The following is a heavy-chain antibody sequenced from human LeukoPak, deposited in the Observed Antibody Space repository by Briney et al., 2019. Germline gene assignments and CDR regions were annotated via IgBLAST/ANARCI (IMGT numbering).Heavy chain of an antibody. CDR1: GGSISSYY. Sequence: PSETLSLTCTVSGGSISSYYWSCIRQPPGKGLEWSGYIYYSGSTNYNPSLKSRVTISVDTSKNQFSLKLSSVNAADTAVYYCAREVSRFDKRYFDLWGRGTLVTVSS. CDR2: IYYSGST. CDR3: AREVSRFDKRYFDL. V-gene: IGHV4-59*01. J-gene: IGHJ2*01. D-gene: IGHD3-16*01.